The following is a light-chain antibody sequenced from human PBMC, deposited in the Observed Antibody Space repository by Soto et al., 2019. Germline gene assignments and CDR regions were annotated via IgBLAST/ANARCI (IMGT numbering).Light chain of an antibody. V-gene: IGKV3-11*01. J-gene: IGKJ4*01. CDR1: QTIRSL. CDR3: QQRSSWPLT. Sequence: EIVLTQSPATLALSPGETATLSCRASQTIRSLLGWYQQKPGQAPRLVIYDAYYRATGIPTRFSGSASGTDFTLTISSPEPEDFGVYYCQQRSSWPLTFGGGTKVEI. CDR2: DAY.